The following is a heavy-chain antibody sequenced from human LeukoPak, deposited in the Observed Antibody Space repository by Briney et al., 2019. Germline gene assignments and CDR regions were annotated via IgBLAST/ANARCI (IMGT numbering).Heavy chain of an antibody. CDR3: AREVSWRFDY. Sequence: GGSLRLSCAASGFTFSSYTMYWVRQAPGKGLEYVSAISSNGGSTYYANSVKGRFTISRDNSKNTLYLQMGSLRGEDMAVYYCAREVSWRFDYWGQGTLVTVSS. CDR2: ISSNGGST. J-gene: IGHJ4*02. CDR1: GFTFSSYT. D-gene: IGHD6-13*01. V-gene: IGHV3-64*01.